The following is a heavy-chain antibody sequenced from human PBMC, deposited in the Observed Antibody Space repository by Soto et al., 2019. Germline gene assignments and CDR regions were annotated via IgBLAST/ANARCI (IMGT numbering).Heavy chain of an antibody. Sequence: SETLSLTCTVSGDTSTSYYWGWIRQAPGKGLEWIGHIHNSGTSTHNPSLNGRVTISIDMSKKQFSLKLTSLTSADMAVYYCARDFYDSVGYTWFDSWSQGTLVTVSS. D-gene: IGHD3-22*01. V-gene: IGHV4-59*01. J-gene: IGHJ5*01. CDR2: IHNSGTS. CDR3: ARDFYDSVGYTWFDS. CDR1: GDTSTSYY.